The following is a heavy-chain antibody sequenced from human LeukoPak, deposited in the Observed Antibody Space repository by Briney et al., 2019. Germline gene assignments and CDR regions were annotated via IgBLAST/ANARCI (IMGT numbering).Heavy chain of an antibody. CDR2: IYYSGTP. D-gene: IGHD3-3*01. Sequence: IRQPXXKGLEWIAIIYYSGTPYYTPSLKTRLTISVDTSKNQFSLKLSSVTAADTAVYYCAAGKGFGVVIIDYWGQ. CDR3: AAGKGFGVVIIDY. J-gene: IGHJ4*02. V-gene: IGHV4-39*07.